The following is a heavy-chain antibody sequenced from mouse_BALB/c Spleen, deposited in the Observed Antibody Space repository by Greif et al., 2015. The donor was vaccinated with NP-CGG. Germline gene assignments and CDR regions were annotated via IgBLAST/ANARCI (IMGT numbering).Heavy chain of an antibody. CDR3: AREDGNYVGAMDY. V-gene: IGHV2-9*02. Sequence: AQGVESGPGLVAPSQSLSITCTVSGFSLTSYGVHWVRQPPGKGLEWLGVIWAGGSTSYNSALMSRLSISKDNSKSQVFLKMNSLQTDDTAMYYCAREDGNYVGAMDYWGQGTSVTVSS. J-gene: IGHJ4*01. D-gene: IGHD2-1*01. CDR1: GFSLTSYG. CDR2: IWAGGST.